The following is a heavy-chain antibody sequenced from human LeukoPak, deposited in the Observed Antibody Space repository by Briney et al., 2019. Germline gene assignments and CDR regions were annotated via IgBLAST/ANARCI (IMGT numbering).Heavy chain of an antibody. D-gene: IGHD6-19*01. CDR2: ISTYNENT. V-gene: IGHV1-18*01. Sequence: ASVKVSCKASGYTFTNYGITWVRQAPGQGLEWMGWISTYNENTNYAQKLQGRITMTTDTSTSTAYMELRSLRSDDTAMYYCARGVGTVADTFVDYWGQGTLVTVSS. J-gene: IGHJ4*02. CDR1: GYTFTNYG. CDR3: ARGVGTVADTFVDY.